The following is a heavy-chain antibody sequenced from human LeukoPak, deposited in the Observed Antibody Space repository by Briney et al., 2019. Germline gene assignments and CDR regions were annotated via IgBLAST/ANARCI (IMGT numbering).Heavy chain of an antibody. CDR2: ISYDGSNK. V-gene: IGHV3-30*18. J-gene: IGHJ4*02. D-gene: IGHD5-24*01. CDR1: GFTFSSYG. Sequence: PGRSLRLSYAASGFTFSSYGMHWVRQAPGKWLEWVAVISYDGSNKYYADSVKGRFTISRDNSKNTLYLQMNSLRAEDTAVYYCAKDSMATITIDYWGQGTLVTVSS. CDR3: AKDSMATITIDY.